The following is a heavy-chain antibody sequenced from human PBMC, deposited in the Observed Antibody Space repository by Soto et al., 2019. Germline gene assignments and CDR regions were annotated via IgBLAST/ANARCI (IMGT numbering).Heavy chain of an antibody. Sequence: SETLSLTCAVYGGSFSGYYWSWIRQPPGKGLEWIGEINHSGSTNYNPSLKSRVTISVDTSKNQFSLKLSSVTAADTAVYYCTREGGIAARRYYYGMDVWGQGTTVTVSS. D-gene: IGHD6-6*01. V-gene: IGHV4-34*01. CDR2: INHSGST. J-gene: IGHJ6*02. CDR3: TREGGIAARRYYYGMDV. CDR1: GGSFSGYY.